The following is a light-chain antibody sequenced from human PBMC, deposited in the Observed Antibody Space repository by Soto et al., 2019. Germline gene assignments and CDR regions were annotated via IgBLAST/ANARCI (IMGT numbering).Light chain of an antibody. V-gene: IGKV3-15*01. CDR1: QSLRSN. CDR2: SAS. Sequence: EIVMTQSPVTLAVSPGETVILSCRASQSLRSNLAWYQQKPGQTPRVLIYSASIRAAATPARFSGSGAGTNGSLTISSLQSEDVSVYYCQQHDKLPPAFGQGTKVDIK. CDR3: QQHDKLPPA. J-gene: IGKJ1*01.